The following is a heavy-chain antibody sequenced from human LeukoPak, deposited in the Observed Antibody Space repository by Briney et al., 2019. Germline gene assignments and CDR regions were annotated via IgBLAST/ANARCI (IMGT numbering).Heavy chain of an antibody. CDR1: GFTFSGSS. CDR2: IRDKAYSYAT. D-gene: IGHD1-1*01. CDR3: TRPGRGNYYEF. V-gene: IGHV3-73*01. Sequence: GGSLRLSCAASGFTFSGSSMHWVRQVSGKGLEWVGRIRDKAYSYATASAASVRGRFTVSRDDSQNMVFLQMNSLKTEDTAVYYCTRPGRGNYYEFWGQGVLVIVSS. J-gene: IGHJ4*02.